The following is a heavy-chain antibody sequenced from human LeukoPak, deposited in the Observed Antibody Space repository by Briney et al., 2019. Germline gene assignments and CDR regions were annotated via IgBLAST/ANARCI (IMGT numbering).Heavy chain of an antibody. D-gene: IGHD6-13*01. V-gene: IGHV3-30*18. Sequence: PGGSLRLSCAASGFTFSTYWMGWVRQAPGKGLEWVAVISYDGSNKYYADSVKGRFTISRDNSKNTLYLQMNSLRAEDTAVYYCAKPRTPYSSSWSDYWGQGTLVTVSS. J-gene: IGHJ4*02. CDR3: AKPRTPYSSSWSDY. CDR2: ISYDGSNK. CDR1: GFTFSTYW.